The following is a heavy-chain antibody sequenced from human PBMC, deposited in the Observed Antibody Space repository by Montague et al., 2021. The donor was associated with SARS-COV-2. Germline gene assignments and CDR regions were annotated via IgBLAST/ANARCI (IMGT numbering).Heavy chain of an antibody. V-gene: IGHV4-59*11. CDR1: PGSISSHS. J-gene: IGHJ2*01. CDR2: VYSTGST. D-gene: IGHD3-16*01. Sequence: SETLSLTCTVSPGSISSHSWSWIRQPPGKALECIGSVYSTGSTKYNPSLKSRVTMSVDTPKNRFSLSLSSVTAADTAVYYCAREYRIELWQTNWYFGLWGRGTLVTISS. CDR3: AREYRIELWQTNWYFGL.